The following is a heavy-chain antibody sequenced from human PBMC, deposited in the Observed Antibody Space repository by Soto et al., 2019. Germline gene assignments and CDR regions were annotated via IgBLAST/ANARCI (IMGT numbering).Heavy chain of an antibody. Sequence: QVQLQQWGAGLLKPSETLSLTCAVYGGSFSGYYWSWIRQPPGKGLEWIGEINHSGSTNYNPSLKSRVTIXXDXSXXQFSLKLSSVTAADTAVYYCAREAPSLDYGDRFDYWGQGTLVTVSS. CDR1: GGSFSGYY. J-gene: IGHJ4*02. V-gene: IGHV4-34*01. CDR2: INHSGST. CDR3: AREAPSLDYGDRFDY. D-gene: IGHD4-17*01.